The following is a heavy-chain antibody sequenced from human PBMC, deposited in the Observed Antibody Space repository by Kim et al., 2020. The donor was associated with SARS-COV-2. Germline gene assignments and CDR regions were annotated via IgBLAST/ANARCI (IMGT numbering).Heavy chain of an antibody. CDR3: ARDGEVGATGGGIDY. J-gene: IGHJ4*02. Sequence: QKFQGRVTMTRDTSTSTVYMELSSLRSEDTAVYYCARDGEVGATGGGIDYWGQGTLVTVSS. D-gene: IGHD1-26*01. V-gene: IGHV1-46*01.